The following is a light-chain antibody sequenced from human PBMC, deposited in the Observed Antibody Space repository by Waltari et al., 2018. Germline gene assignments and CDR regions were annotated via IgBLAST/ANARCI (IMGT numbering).Light chain of an antibody. J-gene: IGKJ1*01. CDR2: DTS. Sequence: DIVLTQSPATLSLSPGERATLSCWASQSIGSYLAWYQHKPGQPPRLLIYDTSNRATGVPTRFSGSRSGTDFTLTISSLEPEDFAVYYCQLRGSWPKTFGPGTRVEIK. V-gene: IGKV3-11*01. CDR1: QSIGSY. CDR3: QLRGSWPKT.